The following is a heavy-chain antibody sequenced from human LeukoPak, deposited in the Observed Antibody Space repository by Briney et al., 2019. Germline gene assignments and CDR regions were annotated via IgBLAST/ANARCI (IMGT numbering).Heavy chain of an antibody. CDR1: GGSIYSSNSY. V-gene: IGHV4-39*07. CDR2: IYYSGST. D-gene: IGHD5-18*01. CDR3: ATQGYSYGHTFDY. J-gene: IGHJ4*02. Sequence: SETLSLTCTVSGGSIYSSNSYWGWIRQPPGKGLEWIGSIYYSGSTYYNPSLKSRVTISVDTSKNQFSLKLSSVTAADTAVYYCATQGYSYGHTFDYWGQGTLVTVSS.